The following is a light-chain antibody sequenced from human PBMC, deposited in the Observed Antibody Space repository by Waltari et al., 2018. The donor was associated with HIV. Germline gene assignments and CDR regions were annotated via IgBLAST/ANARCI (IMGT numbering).Light chain of an antibody. J-gene: IGLJ3*02. Sequence: SYVLTQPPSVSVAPGPTARITCGRDNIGSESVHWYQQKPGQAPFLVVYDGRDRPSGIPERFSGSNSGNTATLTISRVEAGDEADYYCQVRDGSGDHSRVFGGGTKLTVL. V-gene: IGLV3-21*02. CDR1: NIGSES. CDR3: QVRDGSGDHSRV. CDR2: DGR.